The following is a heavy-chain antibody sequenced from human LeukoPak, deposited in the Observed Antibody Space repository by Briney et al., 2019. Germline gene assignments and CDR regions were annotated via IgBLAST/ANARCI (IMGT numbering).Heavy chain of an antibody. V-gene: IGHV4-34*01. CDR3: ARGLSIVGAIYYYYYYGMDV. D-gene: IGHD1-26*01. CDR1: GGSFSGYY. Sequence: SETLSLTCAVYGGSFSGYYWSWIRQPPGKGLEWIGEINPDGSTNYNTSLKSRVAMSVDTSKNQFSLKVDSVTAADTAVYYCARGLSIVGAIYYYYYYGMDVWGQGTTVTVSS. CDR2: INPDGST. J-gene: IGHJ6*02.